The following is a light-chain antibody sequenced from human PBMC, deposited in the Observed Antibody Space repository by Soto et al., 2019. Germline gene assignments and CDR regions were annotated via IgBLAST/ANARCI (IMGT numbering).Light chain of an antibody. Sequence: QPVLTQPPSGSASLGASVTLTCTLSSGYSNYKVDWYQRRPGKGPRFVMRVGTGGIVASKGDGIPDRFQVLGAGLKRYLTIKNIQEEDESDYHCGADHGSGSNFVSNWVFGGGTKLTVL. V-gene: IGLV9-49*01. J-gene: IGLJ3*02. CDR1: SGYSNYK. CDR3: GADHGSGSNFVSNWV. CDR2: VGTGGIVA.